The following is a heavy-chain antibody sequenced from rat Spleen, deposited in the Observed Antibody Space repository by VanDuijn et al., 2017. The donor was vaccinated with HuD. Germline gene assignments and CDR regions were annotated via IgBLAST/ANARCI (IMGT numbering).Heavy chain of an antibody. J-gene: IGHJ3*01. CDR1: GFTFSDYN. V-gene: IGHV5-7*01. CDR3: ARHGYGEYSGPFAY. Sequence: EVQLVESGGGLVQPGRSLKLSCAASGFTFSDYNMAWVRQAPKKGLEWVATISYDGRSTYYRDSVKGRFTISRDNAKNTLYLQMDSLRSEDTATDYCARHGYGEYSGPFAYWGQGTLDTVSS. D-gene: IGHD1-11*01. CDR2: ISYDGRST.